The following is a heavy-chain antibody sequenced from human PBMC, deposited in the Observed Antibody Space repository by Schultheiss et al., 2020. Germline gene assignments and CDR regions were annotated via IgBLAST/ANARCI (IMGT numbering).Heavy chain of an antibody. J-gene: IGHJ3*02. Sequence: GGSLRLSCAASGFTFSSYGMHWVRQAPGKGLEWVAVIWYDGSNKYYADSVKGRFTISRDNSKNTLYLQMNSLRAEDTAVYYCARDLLSIVWPDAFDIWVPGTMVTGS. D-gene: IGHD3-3*02. CDR3: ARDLLSIVWPDAFDI. CDR1: GFTFSSYG. CDR2: IWYDGSNK. V-gene: IGHV3-33*01.